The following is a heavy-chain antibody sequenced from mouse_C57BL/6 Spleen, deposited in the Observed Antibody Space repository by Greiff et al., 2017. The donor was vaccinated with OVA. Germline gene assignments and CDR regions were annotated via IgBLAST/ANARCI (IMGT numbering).Heavy chain of an antibody. J-gene: IGHJ4*01. CDR2: INPSTGGT. V-gene: IGHV1-42*01. CDR3: ARSYSNYFYAMDY. D-gene: IGHD2-5*01. Sequence: EVQLQQSGPELVKPGASVKISCKASGYSFTGYYMNWVKQSPETSLEWIGEINPSTGGTTYNQKFKAKATLTVDKSSSTAYMQLKSLTSEDSAVYYCARSYSNYFYAMDYWGQGTSVTVSS. CDR1: GYSFTGYY.